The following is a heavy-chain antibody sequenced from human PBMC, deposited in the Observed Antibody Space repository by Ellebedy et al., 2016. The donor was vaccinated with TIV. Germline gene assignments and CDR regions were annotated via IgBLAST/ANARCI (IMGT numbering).Heavy chain of an antibody. D-gene: IGHD2-21*02. CDR1: GFTFDDYA. CDR2: ISGRGGST. CDR3: ATLVTAMQYYYYGMDV. V-gene: IGHV3-23*01. J-gene: IGHJ6*02. Sequence: GGSLRLSCKASGFTFDDYAMHWVRQSPGKGLEWVSGISGRGGSTYYADSVKGRFTISRDNSKNTLYLQMNSLRAEDTAVYYCATLVTAMQYYYYGMDVWGQGTTVTVSS.